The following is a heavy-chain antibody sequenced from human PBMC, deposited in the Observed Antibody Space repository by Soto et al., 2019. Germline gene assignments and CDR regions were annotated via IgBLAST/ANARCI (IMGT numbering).Heavy chain of an antibody. CDR3: AKDIVATPRAFDI. Sequence: ASVKVSCKASGYTFTSYYMHWVRQAPGQGLEWMGIINPSGGSTSYAQKFQGRVTMTRDTSTSTVYMELSSLRAEDTALYYCAKDIVATPRAFDIWGQGTMVTVSS. V-gene: IGHV1-46*01. CDR1: GYTFTSYY. J-gene: IGHJ3*02. CDR2: INPSGGST. D-gene: IGHD5-12*01.